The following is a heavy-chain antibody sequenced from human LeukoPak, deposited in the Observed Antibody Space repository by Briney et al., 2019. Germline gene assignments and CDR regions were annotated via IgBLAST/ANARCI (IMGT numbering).Heavy chain of an antibody. J-gene: IGHJ3*02. Sequence: ASVKVSCKASGFTFSGYYIHWVRQAPGQGLEWMGWIYPYSGDTNYAQNFQGRVTMTRDTSISTAYMELSSLKSDDTAVYYCARDRNSGSSLDIWGQGTMLTVSS. CDR2: IYPYSGDT. CDR1: GFTFSGYY. V-gene: IGHV1-2*02. D-gene: IGHD6-6*01. CDR3: ARDRNSGSSLDI.